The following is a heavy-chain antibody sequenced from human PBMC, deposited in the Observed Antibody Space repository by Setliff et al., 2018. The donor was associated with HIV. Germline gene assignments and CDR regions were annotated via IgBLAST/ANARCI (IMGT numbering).Heavy chain of an antibody. V-gene: IGHV3-30*02. CDR3: AKDKGQKYADY. J-gene: IGHJ4*02. D-gene: IGHD3-10*01. CDR1: GLTFSNCG. Sequence: GGSLRLSCATSGLTFSNCGMHWVRQAPGKGLEWVASIRSDGSNKYYADSVTGRFTISRDDSKNTLYLQMNSLRAEATAVYYCAKDKGQKYADYWGQGTVVTVS. CDR2: IRSDGSNK.